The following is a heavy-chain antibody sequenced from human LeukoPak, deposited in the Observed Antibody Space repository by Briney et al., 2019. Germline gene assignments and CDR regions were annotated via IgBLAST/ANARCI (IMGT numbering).Heavy chain of an antibody. CDR3: VDTVTSRCTITRDNAKNSLYPRTNTLRAEDPAVYYCAGQLPYGTILWWRLLSNWFDP. CDR2: KKQNGSEK. J-gene: IGHJ5*02. D-gene: IGHD3-10*01. Sequence: GRSLRLSSASSGLTFSRHWVSCVRQPSRKGLEWVANKKQNGSEKYYVDSVTGRLNIHRHHAKNSLYLQMNSQMPEDTSVSYCVDTVTSRCTITRDNAKNSLYPRTNTLRAEDPAVYYCAGQLPYGTILWWRLLSNWFDPWGQGTLVTLSS. CDR1: GLTFSRHW. V-gene: IGHV3-7*02.